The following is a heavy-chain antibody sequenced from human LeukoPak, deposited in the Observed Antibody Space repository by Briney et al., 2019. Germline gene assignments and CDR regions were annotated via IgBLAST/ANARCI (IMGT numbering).Heavy chain of an antibody. CDR2: IYYSGST. Sequence: SETLSLTCTVSGGSISSYYWSWIRQPPGKGLEWIGYIYYSGSTNYNPSLKSRVTISVDTSKNQFSLKLSSVTAADTAVYYCARHGGYCSSTSCYGHGAFDIWGQGTMVTVSS. D-gene: IGHD2-2*01. J-gene: IGHJ3*02. CDR3: ARHGGYCSSTSCYGHGAFDI. V-gene: IGHV4-59*08. CDR1: GGSISSYY.